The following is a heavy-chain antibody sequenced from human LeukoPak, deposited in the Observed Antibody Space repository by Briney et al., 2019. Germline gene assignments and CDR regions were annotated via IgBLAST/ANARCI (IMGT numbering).Heavy chain of an antibody. Sequence: GGSLRLSCAASGFTFSSYAMHWVRQAPGKGLEYVSAISSNGGSTYYANSVKGRFTISRDNAKNSLYLQMNSLRAEDTAVYYCARGLGIGMGFHYWGQGTLVTVSS. CDR1: GFTFSSYA. CDR2: ISSNGGST. CDR3: ARGLGIGMGFHY. V-gene: IGHV3-64*01. D-gene: IGHD7-27*01. J-gene: IGHJ4*02.